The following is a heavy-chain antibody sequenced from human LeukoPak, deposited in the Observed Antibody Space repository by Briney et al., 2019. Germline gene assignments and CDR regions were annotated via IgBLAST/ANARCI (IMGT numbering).Heavy chain of an antibody. CDR3: ARSQRVFGVVITRYFQH. CDR2: IYYSGST. CDR1: GGSISSYY. Sequence: KASETLSLTCTVSGGSISSYYWSWIRQPPGKGLGWIGYIYYSGSTNYNPSLKSRVTISVDTSKNQCSLKLSSVTAADTAVYYCARSQRVFGVVITRYFQHWGQGTLVTVSS. V-gene: IGHV4-59*12. J-gene: IGHJ1*01. D-gene: IGHD3-3*01.